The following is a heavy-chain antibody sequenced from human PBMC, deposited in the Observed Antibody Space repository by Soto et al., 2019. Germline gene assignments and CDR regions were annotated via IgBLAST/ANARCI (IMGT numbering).Heavy chain of an antibody. V-gene: IGHV3-30*18. CDR3: AKDEYYYSRSGYYIFDS. D-gene: IGHD3-22*01. Sequence: PGGSLRLSCEVSGFTFSAYGMHWVRQAPGKGLEWVAAISHDGTNKNYGDSVKGRFTISRDNSKKTLYLQMNSLRPEDTALYYCAKDEYYYSRSGYYIFDSWGQGTLV. CDR1: GFTFSAYG. CDR2: ISHDGTNK. J-gene: IGHJ4*02.